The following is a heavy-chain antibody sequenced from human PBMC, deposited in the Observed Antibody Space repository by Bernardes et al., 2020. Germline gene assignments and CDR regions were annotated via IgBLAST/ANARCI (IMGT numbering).Heavy chain of an antibody. CDR2: ISYDGSNQ. D-gene: IGHD2-21*01. V-gene: IGHV3-30*18. J-gene: IGHJ6*02. CDR3: AKAYVVVIAIPTYGMDV. CDR1: GFTFSSYG. Sequence: GGSLRLSCAASGFTFSSYGMHWVRQAPGKGLEWVAVISYDGSNQYYADSVKGRFTISRDNSKNTLYLQMNSLRAEDTAVYYCAKAYVVVIAIPTYGMDVWGQGTTVTVSS.